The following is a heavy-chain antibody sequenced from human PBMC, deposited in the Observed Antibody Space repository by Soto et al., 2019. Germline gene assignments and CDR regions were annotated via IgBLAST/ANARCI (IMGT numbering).Heavy chain of an antibody. Sequence: EVQLLESGGGLVQPGGSLRLSCAASGFMFRGYAMSWVRQAPGKGLEWVSSISGRGDSTYFADSVKGRFTISRDNSKNTLYLQINSLRDEDTAVYFCAKAPGTGWYFDLWGRGTLVTVSS. J-gene: IGHJ2*01. CDR1: GFMFRGYA. CDR3: AKAPGTGWYFDL. V-gene: IGHV3-23*01. D-gene: IGHD7-27*01. CDR2: ISGRGDST.